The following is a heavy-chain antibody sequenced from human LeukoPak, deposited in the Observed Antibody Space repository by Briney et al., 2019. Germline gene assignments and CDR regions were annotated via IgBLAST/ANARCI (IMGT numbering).Heavy chain of an antibody. V-gene: IGHV3-13*01. Sequence: GGSLRLSCAASGFIFSDYDFHWVRQVPGKGLEWVSSLGGVGDTYYSNSVEGRFTLSRDYARNSVSLQMNNLSAGDTAMYYCARLTSASEYTHAFDIWGQGTMVTVSS. CDR3: ARLTSASEYTHAFDI. CDR1: GFIFSDYD. J-gene: IGHJ3*02. D-gene: IGHD1-1*01. CDR2: LGGVGDT.